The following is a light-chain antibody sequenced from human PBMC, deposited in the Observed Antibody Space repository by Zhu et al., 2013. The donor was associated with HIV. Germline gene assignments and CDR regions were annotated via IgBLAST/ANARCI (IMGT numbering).Light chain of an antibody. J-gene: IGKJ4*01. Sequence: EIVLTQSPGTLSLSPGERATLSCRASQSVRSSLAWYQQKSGQAPRLLIYGASNRAIGIPARFSGSGSGTDFNLTISGLEPEDFAVYYCQHRSDWPLSFGGGTRVDVK. CDR3: QHRSDWPLS. CDR1: QSVRSS. CDR2: GAS. V-gene: IGKV3-11*01.